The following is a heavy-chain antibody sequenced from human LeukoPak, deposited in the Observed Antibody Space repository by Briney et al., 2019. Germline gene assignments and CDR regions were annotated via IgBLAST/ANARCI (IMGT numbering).Heavy chain of an antibody. CDR3: ARGGIAAAGSSFDY. CDR2: IWYDGSNK. J-gene: IGHJ4*02. V-gene: IGHV3-33*01. D-gene: IGHD6-13*01. Sequence: GRSLRLPCAASGFTFSSYGMHWVRQAPGKGLEWVAVIWYDGSNKYYADSVKGRFTISRDNSKNTLYLQMNSLRAEDTAVYYCARGGIAAAGSSFDYWGQGTLVTVSS. CDR1: GFTFSSYG.